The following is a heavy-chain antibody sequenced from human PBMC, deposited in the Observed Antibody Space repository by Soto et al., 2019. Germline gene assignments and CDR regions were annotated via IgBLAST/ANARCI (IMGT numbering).Heavy chain of an antibody. CDR1: GGTFSSYA. V-gene: IGHV1-69*12. CDR2: IIPIFGTA. J-gene: IGHJ1*01. D-gene: IGHD3-22*01. Sequence: QVQLVQSGAEVKKPGSSVKVSCKASGGTFSSYAISWVRQAPGQGLEWMGGIIPIFGTANYAQKFQGRVTITADEATSTAYMERSSLRTEDTAVYYCASRYYYDSSGYYDAEYFQHWGQGTLVTVSS. CDR3: ASRYYYDSSGYYDAEYFQH.